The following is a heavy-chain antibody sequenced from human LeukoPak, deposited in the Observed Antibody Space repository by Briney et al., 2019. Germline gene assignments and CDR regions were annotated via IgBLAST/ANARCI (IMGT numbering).Heavy chain of an antibody. D-gene: IGHD3-3*01. J-gene: IGHJ4*02. CDR3: ARARAPYYDFWSGYTN. CDR2: ISYDGSNK. Sequence: PGGSLRLSCAASGFTFNSYGMHWVRQAPGKGLEWVAVISYDGSNKYYADSVKGRFTISRDNSKNTLYLQMNSLRAEDTAVYYCARARAPYYDFWSGYTNWGQGTLVTVSS. V-gene: IGHV3-30*03. CDR1: GFTFNSYG.